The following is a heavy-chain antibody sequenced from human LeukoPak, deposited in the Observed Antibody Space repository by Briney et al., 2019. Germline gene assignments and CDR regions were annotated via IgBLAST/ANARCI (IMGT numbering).Heavy chain of an antibody. Sequence: GGSLRLSCAASGFTFSSYAMNWVRQAPGKGLEWVSAINGRGDNTYYADSVKGRFTISRDNSESTLSLQMNSLRAEDTAIYYCAKDRVSPGFNLFDPWGQGTLITVSS. V-gene: IGHV3-23*01. CDR2: INGRGDNT. D-gene: IGHD2/OR15-2a*01. J-gene: IGHJ5*02. CDR3: AKDRVSPGFNLFDP. CDR1: GFTFSSYA.